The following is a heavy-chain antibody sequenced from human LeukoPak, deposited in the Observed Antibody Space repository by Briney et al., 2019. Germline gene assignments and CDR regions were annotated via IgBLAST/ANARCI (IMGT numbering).Heavy chain of an antibody. D-gene: IGHD3-3*02. CDR3: ARDFFHSDISRPFDY. Sequence: PGGSRRLACAASGFIFSRYTINWVRQAPGKGLEWVSSIWSDSADIHYADSVKGRFTISRDNAKNSLYLQMNSLRAEDSAVYYCARDFFHSDISRPFDYWGQGTLVTVSS. V-gene: IGHV3-21*01. CDR2: IWSDSADI. J-gene: IGHJ4*02. CDR1: GFIFSRYT.